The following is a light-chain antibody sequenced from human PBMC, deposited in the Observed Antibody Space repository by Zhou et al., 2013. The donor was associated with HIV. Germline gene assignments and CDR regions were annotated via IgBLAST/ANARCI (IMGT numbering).Light chain of an antibody. CDR3: QQANSFPWT. CDR1: QSISTW. V-gene: IGKV1-5*03. J-gene: IGKJ1*01. Sequence: DIQMTQSPSTLSASVGDRVTITCRASQSISTWLAWYQQKPGKAPKLLLYQASSLESEVPSRFSGSGSGTEFTLSISSLQPDDFATYYCQQANSFPWTFGQGTKVEVK. CDR2: QAS.